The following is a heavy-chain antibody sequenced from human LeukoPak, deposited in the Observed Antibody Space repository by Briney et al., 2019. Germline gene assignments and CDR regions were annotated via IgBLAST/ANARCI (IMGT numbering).Heavy chain of an antibody. CDR1: GASISSSY. D-gene: IGHD3-22*01. J-gene: IGHJ3*02. Sequence: SETLSLTCTVSGASISSSYWSWIRHPPGKRLEWIGYIYYNGNTNSNPFLRSRVTISADTSKNRFSLKLSSVTAADTAIHYCVRGNYDNRGYSNAFDIWGQGKMVTVSS. CDR2: IYYNGNT. CDR3: VRGNYDNRGYSNAFDI. V-gene: IGHV4-59*01.